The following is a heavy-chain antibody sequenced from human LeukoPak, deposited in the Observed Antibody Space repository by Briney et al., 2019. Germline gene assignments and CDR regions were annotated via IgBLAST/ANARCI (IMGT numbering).Heavy chain of an antibody. D-gene: IGHD2-15*01. V-gene: IGHV4-39*01. CDR2: IYYSGST. CDR1: GGSISSSNYY. Sequence: SETLSLTCTVSGGSISSSNYYWGWIRPPPGKGLEWIGSIYYSGSTYYNPSLKSRVTISVDTSKNQFSLKLSSVTAAATAVYYCARHWSHSVAQFGRSYWFDPWGQGTLVTVSS. J-gene: IGHJ5*02. CDR3: ARHWSHSVAQFGRSYWFDP.